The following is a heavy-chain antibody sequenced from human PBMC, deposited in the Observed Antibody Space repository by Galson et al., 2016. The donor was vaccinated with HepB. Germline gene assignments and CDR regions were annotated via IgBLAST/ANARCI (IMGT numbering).Heavy chain of an antibody. D-gene: IGHD3-22*01. V-gene: IGHV3-30*04. J-gene: IGHJ1*01. CDR1: GFTFNSNA. Sequence: SLRLSCAASGFTFNSNAFHWVRQAPDKGLEWVALISYDGSNKYYADSVKGRFTISRDNSKNTLYLQMNSLRAEDTGVYYWARGEMDSYDYLGHEYFQYWGQGSLVIVSS. CDR3: ARGEMDSYDYLGHEYFQY. CDR2: ISYDGSNK.